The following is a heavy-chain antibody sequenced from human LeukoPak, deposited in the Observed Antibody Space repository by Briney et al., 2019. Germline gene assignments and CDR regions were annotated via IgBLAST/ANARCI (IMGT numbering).Heavy chain of an antibody. J-gene: IGHJ4*02. CDR2: IYHSGST. D-gene: IGHD3-22*01. V-gene: IGHV4-30-2*01. Sequence: PSETLSLTCAVSGGSISSGGYSWSWIRQPPGKGLEWIGEIYHSGSTNYNPSLKSRVTISVDKSKNQFSLKLSSVTAADTAVYYCARVGFSDYYDSSGYYANFDYWGQGTLVTVSS. CDR1: GGSISSGGYS. CDR3: ARVGFSDYYDSSGYYANFDY.